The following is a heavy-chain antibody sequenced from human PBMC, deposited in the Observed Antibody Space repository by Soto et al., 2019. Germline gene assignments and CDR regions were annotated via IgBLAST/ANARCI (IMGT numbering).Heavy chain of an antibody. CDR3: ARDGYDGSGSPYPAY. D-gene: IGHD3-10*01. V-gene: IGHV4-59*01. CDR1: GGSMSEYF. J-gene: IGHJ4*02. Sequence: ASETLSLTCSVSGGSMSEYFWSWIRQSPGKGLEWIGYIYYLGSTDYNPSLKSRVTISVDTSKRQFSLRLTSVTAADTAVYYCARDGYDGSGSPYPAYWGPGTQVTVSS. CDR2: IYYLGST.